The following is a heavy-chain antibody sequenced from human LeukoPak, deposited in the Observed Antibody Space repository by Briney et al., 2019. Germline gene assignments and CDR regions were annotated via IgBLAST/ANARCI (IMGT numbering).Heavy chain of an antibody. CDR3: ARGYSGSLHYFDY. D-gene: IGHD1-26*01. CDR2: IYYSGST. V-gene: IGHV4-59*01. Sequence: SETLSLTCTVSGGSIRNYCWSWIRQPPGKGLEWIGYIYYSGSTNYNPSLKSRVTISVDKSKNRFSLKLSSVTAADTAVYYCARGYSGSLHYFDYWGQGTLVTVSS. CDR1: GGSIRNYC. J-gene: IGHJ4*02.